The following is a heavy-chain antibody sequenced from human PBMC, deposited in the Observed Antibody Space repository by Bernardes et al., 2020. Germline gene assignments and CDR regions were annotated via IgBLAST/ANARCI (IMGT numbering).Heavy chain of an antibody. CDR3: ARDEGSVFGVAEGY. CDR1: GFTFSSYG. J-gene: IGHJ4*02. CDR2: IWYDGSNK. Sequence: VWSLILSCAASGFTFSSYGMHWVRQAPGKGLEWVAVIWYDGSNKYYADSVKGRFTISRDNSKNTLYLQMNSLRAEDTAVYYCARDEGSVFGVAEGYWGQGTLVTVSS. V-gene: IGHV3-33*01. D-gene: IGHD3-3*01.